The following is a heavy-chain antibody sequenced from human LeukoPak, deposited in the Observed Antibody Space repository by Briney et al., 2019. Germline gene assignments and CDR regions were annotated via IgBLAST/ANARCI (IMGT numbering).Heavy chain of an antibody. J-gene: IGHJ4*02. CDR1: GFTFSSYG. CDR3: ARARAYDY. V-gene: IGHV3-7*01. CDR2: VKQDGSEK. Sequence: PGGSLRLSCAASGFTFSSYGMHWVRQAPGKGLEWVANVKQDGSEKYYVDSVKGRFTISRDNAKNSLYLQMNSLRAEDTAVYYCARARAYDYWGQGTLVTVSS.